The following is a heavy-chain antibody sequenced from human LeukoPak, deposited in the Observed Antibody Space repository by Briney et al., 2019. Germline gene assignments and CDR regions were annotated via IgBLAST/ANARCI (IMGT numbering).Heavy chain of an antibody. J-gene: IGHJ4*02. CDR2: ISGDGSST. D-gene: IGHD5-18*01. V-gene: IGHV3-74*01. CDR1: GFTFSSYW. CDR3: ARVGGSYGPSDY. Sequence: GGSLRLSCAASGFTFSSYWMHWVRQAPGKGLVWVSRISGDGSSTCYADSAKGRFTISRDNAKNTMYLQMNSLSAEDTAVYYCARVGGSYGPSDYWGQGTLVTVSS.